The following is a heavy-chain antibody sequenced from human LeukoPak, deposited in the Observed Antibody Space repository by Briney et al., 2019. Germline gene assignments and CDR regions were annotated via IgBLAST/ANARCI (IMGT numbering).Heavy chain of an antibody. CDR2: ISGSGGST. CDR3: AKDPMAYYYYYMDV. D-gene: IGHD3-10*01. Sequence: PGGSLRLSCAASGFTFSSYWMSWVRQAPGKGLEWVSAISGSGGSTYYADSVKGRFTISRDNSKNTLYLQMNSLRAEDTAVYYCAKDPMAYYYYYMDVWGKGTTVTVSS. CDR1: GFTFSSYW. J-gene: IGHJ6*03. V-gene: IGHV3-23*01.